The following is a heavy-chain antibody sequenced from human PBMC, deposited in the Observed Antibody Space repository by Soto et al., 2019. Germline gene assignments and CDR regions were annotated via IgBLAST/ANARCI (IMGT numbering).Heavy chain of an antibody. V-gene: IGHV1-46*01. Sequence: ASVKVSCKASGYTFTSYYMHWVRQAPGQGLEWMGIINPSGGSTSYAQKFQGRVTMTRDTSTSTVYMELSSLRSEDTAVYYCARDWGRPIAAAGQLHYYYYHGMDVWVQGTTGTVSS. CDR3: ARDWGRPIAAAGQLHYYYYHGMDV. D-gene: IGHD6-13*01. CDR2: INPSGGST. J-gene: IGHJ6*02. CDR1: GYTFTSYY.